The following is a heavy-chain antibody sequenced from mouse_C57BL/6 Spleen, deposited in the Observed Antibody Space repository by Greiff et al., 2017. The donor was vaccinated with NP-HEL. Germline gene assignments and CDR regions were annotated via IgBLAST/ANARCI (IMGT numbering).Heavy chain of an antibody. CDR3: ASGTGTGALDY. V-gene: IGHV3-6*01. CDR1: GYSITSGYY. Sequence: EVKLQESGPGLVKPSQSLSLTCSVTGYSITSGYYWNWIRQFPGNKLEWMGYISYDGSNNYNPSLKNRIPITRDTSKNQFFLKLNSVTTEDTATYYCASGTGTGALDYWGQGTSVTVSS. D-gene: IGHD4-1*01. CDR2: ISYDGSN. J-gene: IGHJ4*01.